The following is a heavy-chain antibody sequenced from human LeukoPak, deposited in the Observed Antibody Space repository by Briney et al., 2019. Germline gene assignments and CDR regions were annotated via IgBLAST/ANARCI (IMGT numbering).Heavy chain of an antibody. D-gene: IGHD5-18*01. CDR3: ARTGYSYGYRSYYYMDV. CDR2: INHSGST. Sequence: SETLSLTCAVYGGSFSGYYWSWIRQPPGKGLEWIGEINHSGSTNYNPSLKSRVTISVDTSKNQFSLKLSSVTAADTAVYYCARTGYSYGYRSYYYMDVWGKGTTVTVSS. V-gene: IGHV4-34*01. J-gene: IGHJ6*03. CDR1: GGSFSGYY.